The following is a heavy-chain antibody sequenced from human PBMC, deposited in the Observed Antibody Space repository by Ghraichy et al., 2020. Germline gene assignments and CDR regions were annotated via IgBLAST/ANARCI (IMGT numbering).Heavy chain of an antibody. D-gene: IGHD3/OR15-3a*01. CDR1: GFTFSRYA. CDR2: TSDTGGRT. J-gene: IGHJ4*02. V-gene: IGHV3-23*01. CDR3: AKPLDDFWTGYYILFT. Sequence: GGSLRLSCAASGFTFSRYAMSWVRQAPGKGPEWVSGTSDTGGRTYYADSVKGRFTISRDNSKNTLFLQMNSLRAEDTAVYYCAKPLDDFWTGYYILFTWGQGTLVTVSS.